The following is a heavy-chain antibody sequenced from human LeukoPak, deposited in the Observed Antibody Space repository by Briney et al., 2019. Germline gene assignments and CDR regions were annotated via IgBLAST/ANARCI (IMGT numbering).Heavy chain of an antibody. V-gene: IGHV4-34*01. CDR3: AGGVATFDY. Sequence: PSETLSLTCAVYGGSFSGYYWSWIRQPPGKGLEWIGEINHSGSTYYNPSLKSRVTISVDTSKNQFSLKLSSVTAADTAVYYCAGGVATFDYWGQGTLVTVSS. CDR2: INHSGST. D-gene: IGHD5-12*01. CDR1: GGSFSGYY. J-gene: IGHJ4*02.